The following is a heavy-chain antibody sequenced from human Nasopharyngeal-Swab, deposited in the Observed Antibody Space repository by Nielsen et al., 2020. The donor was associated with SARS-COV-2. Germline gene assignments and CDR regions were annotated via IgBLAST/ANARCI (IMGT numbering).Heavy chain of an antibody. J-gene: IGHJ4*02. CDR2: IGDKDHNYAT. CDR3: TTDFYFDY. CDR1: GFIFSASA. V-gene: IGHV3-73*01. Sequence: GESLKISCVASGFIFSASAIHWVRQAYGKGLEWVGRIGDKDHNYATTYGASVQGRFTISRDDSKNTAFLQMDSLKTEDTALYYCTTDFYFDYWGQGTLVTVSS.